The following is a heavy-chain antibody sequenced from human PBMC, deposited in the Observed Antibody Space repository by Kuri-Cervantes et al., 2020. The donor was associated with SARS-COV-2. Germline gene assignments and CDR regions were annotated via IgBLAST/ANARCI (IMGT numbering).Heavy chain of an antibody. D-gene: IGHD3-16*01. CDR1: GFTFSSYG. V-gene: IGHV3-21*04. J-gene: IGHJ4*02. Sequence: GESLKISCAASGFTFSSYGMHWVRQAPGKGLEWVSSISSSSSYIYYADSVKGRFTISRDNAKNSLDLQMNGLRAEDTAVYYCARSGLSTFDYWGQGTLVTVSS. CDR2: ISSSSSYI. CDR3: ARSGLSTFDY.